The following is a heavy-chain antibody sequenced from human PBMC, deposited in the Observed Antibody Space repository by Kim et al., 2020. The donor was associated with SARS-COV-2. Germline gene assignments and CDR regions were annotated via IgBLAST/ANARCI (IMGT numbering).Heavy chain of an antibody. V-gene: IGHV3-30*01. J-gene: IGHJ4*02. Sequence: KGRFTISRDNSKNTLYLQMNSLRAEDTAVYYCARSGDKFGSSAFPEAVFYWGQGTLVTVSS. D-gene: IGHD6-25*01. CDR3: ARSGDKFGSSAFPEAVFY.